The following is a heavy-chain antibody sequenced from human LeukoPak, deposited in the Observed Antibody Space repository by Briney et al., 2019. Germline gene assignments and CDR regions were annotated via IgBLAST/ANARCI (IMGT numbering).Heavy chain of an antibody. J-gene: IGHJ4*02. Sequence: GGSLRLSCAASGFTVSNNHMTWVRQAPGKGLEWVSLIYSGGSTYYADSVKGRFTISRDNSENTLYLQMDSLRAEDTAVYYCASPSGYCGDYGFDYWGQGTLVTVSS. CDR1: GFTVSNNH. D-gene: IGHD4-17*01. CDR3: ASPSGYCGDYGFDY. V-gene: IGHV3-66*01. CDR2: IYSGGST.